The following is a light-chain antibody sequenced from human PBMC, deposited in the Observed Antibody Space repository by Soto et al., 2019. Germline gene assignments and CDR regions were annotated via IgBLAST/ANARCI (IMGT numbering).Light chain of an antibody. V-gene: IGLV2-14*01. J-gene: IGLJ1*01. CDR3: SSFTTDSTYA. Sequence: ALTQPASVSGSPGQSITISCTGTSSDVGANIFVSWYQQHPGKVPKLMIYTVSSRPSGVSQRFSGSKSGNTASLTISGLQAEDEADYYCSSFTTDSTYAFGTGTKVTV. CDR1: SSDVGANIF. CDR2: TVS.